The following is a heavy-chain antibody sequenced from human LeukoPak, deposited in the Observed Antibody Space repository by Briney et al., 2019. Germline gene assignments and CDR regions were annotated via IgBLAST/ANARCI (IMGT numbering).Heavy chain of an antibody. CDR3: ARLRIVGATREFGSY. D-gene: IGHD1-26*01. Sequence: PSETLSLTCTVSGGSISSSSYYWGWIRQPPGKGLEWIGSIYYRGSTYYNPPLKSRVTISVDTSKSQFSLKLSSVTAADTAVYYCARLRIVGATREFGSYWGQGTLVTVSS. J-gene: IGHJ4*02. CDR2: IYYRGST. CDR1: GGSISSSSYY. V-gene: IGHV4-39*01.